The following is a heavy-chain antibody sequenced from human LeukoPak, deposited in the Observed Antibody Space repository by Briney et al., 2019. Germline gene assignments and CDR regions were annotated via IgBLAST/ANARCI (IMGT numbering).Heavy chain of an antibody. CDR3: ASGPGIFGVVITTYFDY. CDR1: GGSISSSSYY. J-gene: IGHJ4*02. D-gene: IGHD3-3*01. CDR2: IYYSGST. V-gene: IGHV4-39*01. Sequence: SETLSLTCTVSGGSISSSSYYWGWIRQPPGKGLEWIGSIYYSGSTYYNPSLKSRVTISVDTSTDQFSLKVSSVTAADTAVYYCASGPGIFGVVITTYFDYWGQGTLVAVSS.